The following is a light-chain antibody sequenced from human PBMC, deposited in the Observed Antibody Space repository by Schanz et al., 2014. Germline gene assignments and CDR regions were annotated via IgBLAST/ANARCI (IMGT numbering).Light chain of an antibody. CDR1: QSVSSY. CDR2: DAS. Sequence: EIVLTQSPGTLSLSPGDRATLSCRASQSVSSYLAWYQQKPGQAPRLLIYDASNRATGIPARFSGSGSGTEFTLTISSLQSEDFALYYCQQYHDWWTFGQGTKVEIK. V-gene: IGKV3D-15*01. CDR3: QQYHDWWT. J-gene: IGKJ1*01.